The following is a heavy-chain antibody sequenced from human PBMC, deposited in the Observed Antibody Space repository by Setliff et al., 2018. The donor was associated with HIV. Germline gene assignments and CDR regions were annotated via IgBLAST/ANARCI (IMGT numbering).Heavy chain of an antibody. D-gene: IGHD2-21*02. CDR3: AREGDGIDF. J-gene: IGHJ4*02. CDR2: IYHSGST. Sequence: PSETLSLTCAVYGGSFSGYYWSWVRQSPGKGLEWIGEIYHSGSTHYNPSLQSRVTISVDKSKSQFSLKLTAVTAADSAVYYCAREGDGIDFWGQGTLVTVSS. V-gene: IGHV4-34*01. CDR1: GGSFSGYY.